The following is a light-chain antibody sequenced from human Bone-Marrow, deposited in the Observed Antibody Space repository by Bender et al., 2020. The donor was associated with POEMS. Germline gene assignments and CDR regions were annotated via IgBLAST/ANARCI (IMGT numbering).Light chain of an antibody. J-gene: IGLJ3*02. CDR2: SSH. V-gene: IGLV1-44*01. Sequence: QSVLTQPPSASGTPGQRVTISCSGGSSNIGAHAVNWYQHLPGTAPKLLIYSSHRRPSEVPDRFSGSRSGTSASLAINGLQYGDEADYYCAVWDDSLNGWVFGGGTKLTVL. CDR1: SSNIGAHA. CDR3: AVWDDSLNGWV.